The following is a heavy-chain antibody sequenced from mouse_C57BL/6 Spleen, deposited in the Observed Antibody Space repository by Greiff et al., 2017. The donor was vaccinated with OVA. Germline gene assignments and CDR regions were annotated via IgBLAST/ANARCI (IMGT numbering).Heavy chain of an antibody. J-gene: IGHJ4*01. CDR2: INPYNGDT. D-gene: IGHD1-1*01. Sequence: EVKLMESGPELVKPGDSVKISCKASGYSFTGYFMNWVMQSHGKSLEWIGRINPYNGDTFYNQKFKGKATLTVDKSSSTAHMELRSLTSEDSAVYYCARGSSYGGYAMDYWGQGTSVTVSS. V-gene: IGHV1-20*01. CDR3: ARGSSYGGYAMDY. CDR1: GYSFTGYF.